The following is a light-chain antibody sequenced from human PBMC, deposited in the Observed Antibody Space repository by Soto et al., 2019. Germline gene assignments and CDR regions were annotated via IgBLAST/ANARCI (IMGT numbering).Light chain of an antibody. CDR3: QQHNNWPPIT. J-gene: IGKJ5*01. Sequence: EIVMTQSQATLYVSPGERVTLSCRASQSVSNNLVWYQQKPGQAPRLLMYGSSIRATGIPARFSGSGSGTEFTLTISSLQSEDFSVYDGQQHNNWPPITFCQGTRLELK. V-gene: IGKV3-15*01. CDR1: QSVSNN. CDR2: GSS.